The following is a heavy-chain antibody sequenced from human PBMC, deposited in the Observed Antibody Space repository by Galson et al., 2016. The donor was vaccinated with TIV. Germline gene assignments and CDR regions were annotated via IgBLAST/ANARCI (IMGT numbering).Heavy chain of an antibody. V-gene: IGHV5-51*01. CDR2: VYPDDSDP. D-gene: IGHD2-21*01. CDR3: ARDDFPDCGCECYSEDYFDF. Sequence: QSGAEVKKPGESLKISCKASGYTFTSYWIGWVRQLPGKGLEWMGMVYPDDSDPRYSPSFQGQVTISADKSISTAYLHWGSLKTSDTAIYYCARDDFPDCGCECYSEDYFDFWRQETLVTVSS. J-gene: IGHJ4*02. CDR1: GYTFTSYW.